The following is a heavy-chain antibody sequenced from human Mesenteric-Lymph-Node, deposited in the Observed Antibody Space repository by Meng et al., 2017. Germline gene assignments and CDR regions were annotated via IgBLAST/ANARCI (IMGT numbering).Heavy chain of an antibody. V-gene: IGHV3-74*01. CDR3: TGLSGPFDY. CDR1: GFTISRHW. J-gene: IGHJ4*02. Sequence: EVQLVESGGGLVQPVGSLRLSCAASGFTISRHWMHWVRQAPGKGLVWVSRINSDGRTTNYADSVKGRFTISRDNAKNTLYLQMNSLRAEDTAVYFCTGLSGPFDYWSQGTLVTVSS. CDR2: INSDGRTT. D-gene: IGHD6-19*01.